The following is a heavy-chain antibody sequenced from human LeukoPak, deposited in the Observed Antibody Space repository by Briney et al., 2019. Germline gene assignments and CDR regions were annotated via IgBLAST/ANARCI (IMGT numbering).Heavy chain of an antibody. J-gene: IGHJ6*03. Sequence: ASVKVSCKASGYTFTNYDINWVRQAPGQGLEWMGWINPKSGVTDSKMKFQGRVTLTRDTSITTAYMELISLTSDDAAVYYCARAGGYCGSTSCYSGYYYYFMDVWGKGTTVTVSS. V-gene: IGHV1-2*02. CDR1: GYTFTNYD. CDR3: ARAGGYCGSTSCYSGYYYYFMDV. CDR2: INPKSGVT. D-gene: IGHD2-2*01.